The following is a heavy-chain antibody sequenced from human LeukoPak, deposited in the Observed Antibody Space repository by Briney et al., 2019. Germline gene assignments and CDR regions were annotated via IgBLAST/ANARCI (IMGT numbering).Heavy chain of an antibody. CDR1: GFTFSSYW. CDR2: INSDGSST. J-gene: IGHJ1*01. V-gene: IGHV3-74*01. CDR3: VRGEVTGSLAEYFHH. D-gene: IGHD2-21*02. Sequence: GGSLRLSCAASGFTFSSYWMHWVRQAPGKGLVWVSRINSDGSSTSYADSVKGRFTISRDNAKNTLYLQMNSLRAEDTALYYCVRGEVTGSLAEYFHHWGQGTLVTVSS.